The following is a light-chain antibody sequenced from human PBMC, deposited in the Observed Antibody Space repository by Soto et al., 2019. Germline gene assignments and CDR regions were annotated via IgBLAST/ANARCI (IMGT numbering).Light chain of an antibody. Sequence: QSVLTQPASVSGSPGQSITISCTGTSNDVGAYDYVSWYQQHPGKAPKLIIYEVSYRPSGVSNRFSGSKSAYTASLTISGLQAEDEADYYCNSQTTSGIRVFGTGTKLTVL. CDR3: NSQTTSGIRV. V-gene: IGLV2-14*01. CDR2: EVS. J-gene: IGLJ1*01. CDR1: SNDVGAYDY.